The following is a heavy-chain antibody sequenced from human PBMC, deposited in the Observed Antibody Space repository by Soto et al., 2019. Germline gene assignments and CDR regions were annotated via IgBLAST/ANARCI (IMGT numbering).Heavy chain of an antibody. V-gene: IGHV3-23*01. J-gene: IGHJ2*01. D-gene: IGHD3-16*01. CDR3: AKCPRRGRQGGGFFDL. CDR2: INSGGDT. CDR1: GFTFRTYA. Sequence: EVQLLESGGGLVQPGGSLRLSCAASGFTFRTYAMTWVRLAPGRGLEWVSGINSGGDTFYADAAKSRFTIARDNNQSTLYLQMNMRGGEDTVIYHCAKCPRRGRQGGGFFDLWGRGTLVTVSS.